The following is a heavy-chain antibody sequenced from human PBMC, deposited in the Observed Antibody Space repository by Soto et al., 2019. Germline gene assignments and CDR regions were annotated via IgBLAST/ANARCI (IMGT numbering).Heavy chain of an antibody. V-gene: IGHV3-23*01. CDR3: ATSLLSDAFDI. CDR1: FSSYA. Sequence: FSSYAMSLVRQAPGKGLEWVSAISGSGGSTYYADSVKGRFTISRDNSKNTLYLQMNSLRAEDTAVYYCATSLLSDAFDIWGQGTMVTVSS. CDR2: ISGSGGST. D-gene: IGHD2-2*01. J-gene: IGHJ3*02.